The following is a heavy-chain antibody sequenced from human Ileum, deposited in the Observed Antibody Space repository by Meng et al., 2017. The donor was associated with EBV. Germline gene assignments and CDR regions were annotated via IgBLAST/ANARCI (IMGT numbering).Heavy chain of an antibody. Sequence: QAQLHGSAPGMGTPSETLSLTCSVSGGSVRRGGNYWSWIRQPPGKGLEWIGYIYNSGSTNYNPSLKSRVTISVDTSKNQFSLKLSSVTAADTAVYYCARDGYSSGSDWGQGTLVTVSS. J-gene: IGHJ4*02. CDR1: GGSVRRGGNY. CDR2: IYNSGST. CDR3: ARDGYSSGSD. D-gene: IGHD6-19*01. V-gene: IGHV4-61*08.